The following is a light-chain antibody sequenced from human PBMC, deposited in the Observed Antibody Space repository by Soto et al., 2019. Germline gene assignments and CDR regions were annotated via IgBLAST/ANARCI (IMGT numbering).Light chain of an antibody. Sequence: DVQMTQSPSSLSASVGDTITIXXQATQDISHYLNWYQQKPGEAPKLXIYDASKLETGVPSRFSGSGSGTDFTFTISSLQPEDFATYYCQQYESLPLTFGQGTRLEIK. V-gene: IGKV1-33*01. CDR1: QDISHY. J-gene: IGKJ5*01. CDR3: QQYESLPLT. CDR2: DAS.